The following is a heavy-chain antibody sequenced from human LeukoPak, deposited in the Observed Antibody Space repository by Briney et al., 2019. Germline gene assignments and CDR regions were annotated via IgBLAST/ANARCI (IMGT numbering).Heavy chain of an antibody. CDR3: SLRFWFDP. J-gene: IGHJ5*02. CDR1: GFTFSSYA. CDR2: ISYDGSNK. V-gene: IGHV3-30-3*01. D-gene: IGHD4-17*01. Sequence: QPGRSLRLSCAASGFTFSSYAMHWVRQAPGKGLEWVAVISYDGSNKYYADSVKGRFTISRDNSKNTLYLQMNSLRAEDTAVYYCSLRFWFDPWGQGTLVTASS.